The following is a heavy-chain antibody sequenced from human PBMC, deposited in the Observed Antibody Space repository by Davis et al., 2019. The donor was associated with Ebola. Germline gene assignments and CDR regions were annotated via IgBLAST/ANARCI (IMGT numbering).Heavy chain of an antibody. J-gene: IGHJ4*02. Sequence: PGGSLRLSRVASGFIFSGSAMHWVRQASGKGLEWVGRIRSKANSYATAYAASVKGRFTISRDDSKNTAYLQMNSLKTEDTALYYCTTLVDYWGQGTLVTVSS. CDR1: GFIFSGSA. CDR3: TTLVDY. CDR2: IRSKANSYAT. V-gene: IGHV3-73*01.